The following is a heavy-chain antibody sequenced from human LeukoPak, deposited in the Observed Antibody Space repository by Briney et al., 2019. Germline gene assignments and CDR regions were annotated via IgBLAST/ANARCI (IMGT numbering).Heavy chain of an antibody. D-gene: IGHD3-3*01. V-gene: IGHV3-21*01. J-gene: IGHJ3*02. Sequence: GGSLRLSCAASGFTFTSYTMNWVRQAPGKGLEWVSDISSSGSYIDYADSVKGRFTISRDNAKNSLFLHMNSLRAEDTAVYYCAKTLGEFTSAFDIWGQGTMVTVSS. CDR3: AKTLGEFTSAFDI. CDR1: GFTFTSYT. CDR2: ISSSGSYI.